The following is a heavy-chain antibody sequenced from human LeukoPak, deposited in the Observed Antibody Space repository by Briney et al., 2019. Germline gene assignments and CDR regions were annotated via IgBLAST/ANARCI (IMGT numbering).Heavy chain of an antibody. V-gene: IGHV1-8*01. D-gene: IGHD3-3*01. J-gene: IGHJ3*02. Sequence: ASVKVSCKASGYTFTSYDINWVRQATGQGLEWMGWMNPNSGNTGYAQKFQGRVTMTRNTSISTAYMEPSSLRSEDTAVYYCARGLGNDFWSGYYTAGAFDIWGQGTMVTVSS. CDR3: ARGLGNDFWSGYYTAGAFDI. CDR1: GYTFTSYD. CDR2: MNPNSGNT.